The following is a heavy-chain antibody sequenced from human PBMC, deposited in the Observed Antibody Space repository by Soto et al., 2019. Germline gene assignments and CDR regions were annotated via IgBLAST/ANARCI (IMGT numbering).Heavy chain of an antibody. CDR3: ASLGVGDWANYYYYYGMDV. V-gene: IGHV3-23*01. CDR2: VTANGGST. Sequence: GWSLRLSCAATGFTFSVYAMTWVRQAPGKCLEWVSAVTANGGSTYSADSVKGRFTISRDNSKNTLFLQMNSLRAEDTAVYYCASLGVGDWANYYYYYGMDVWGQGTTVTVYS. D-gene: IGHD2-21*02. J-gene: IGHJ6*02. CDR1: GFTFSVYA.